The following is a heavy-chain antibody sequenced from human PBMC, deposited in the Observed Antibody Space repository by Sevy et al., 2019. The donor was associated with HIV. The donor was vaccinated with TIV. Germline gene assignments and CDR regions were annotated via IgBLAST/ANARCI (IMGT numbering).Heavy chain of an antibody. CDR1: GFTFSVYW. CDR2: INSAGTTT. CDR3: VGIAYSGSGRQNNWFDP. J-gene: IGHJ5*02. V-gene: IGHV3-74*01. D-gene: IGHD3-10*01. Sequence: GGSLRLSCGASGFTFSVYWMHWVRQGPGKGLVWVSRINSAGTTTNYADSVKGRFTISRDNAKNTVYLQMNSLRVEDTAVYYCVGIAYSGSGRQNNWFDPWGQGTLVTVSS.